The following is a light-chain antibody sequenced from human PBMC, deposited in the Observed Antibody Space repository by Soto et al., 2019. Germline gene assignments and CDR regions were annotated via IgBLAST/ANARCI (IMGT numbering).Light chain of an antibody. CDR3: LQGTHWRPT. J-gene: IGKJ1*01. Sequence: DVVMTQSPLSLPVTLGQPASISCRSSQNLVYSDGDSYLSWFQQRPGQSPKRRIYRVSNRDSRVPDRFSGSEPGTDFTLKISRVEAEDVGVSYCLQGTHWRPTFGQGTKVEIK. V-gene: IGKV2-30*01. CDR2: RVS. CDR1: QNLVYSDGDSY.